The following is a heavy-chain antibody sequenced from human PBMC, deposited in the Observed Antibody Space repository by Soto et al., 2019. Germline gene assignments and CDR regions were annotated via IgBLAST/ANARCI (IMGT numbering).Heavy chain of an antibody. CDR2: IRSKGNNYAT. V-gene: IGHV3-73*01. Sequence: EVQLVESGGGLVQPGGSLKLSCAASGFTFSGSALHWVRQASGKGLEWVGRIRSKGNNYATAYGASLKGRFTISRDDSKNKAYLQMNSLNTDDTAVYYCRRQAYDFWRGKPQYYMDFGGKGTTVTVSS. J-gene: IGHJ6*03. CDR3: RRQAYDFWRGKPQYYMDF. CDR1: GFTFSGSA. D-gene: IGHD3-3*01.